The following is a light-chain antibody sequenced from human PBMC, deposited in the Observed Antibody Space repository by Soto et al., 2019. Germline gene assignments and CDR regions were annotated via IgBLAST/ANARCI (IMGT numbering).Light chain of an antibody. CDR3: QQFNDLPIT. CDR1: QSISSY. J-gene: IGKJ5*01. CDR2: DAS. V-gene: IGKV1-33*01. Sequence: DIQMTQSPASLSSSVGYSVTITCRASQSISSYLIWHKQKPGKAPNLLIYDASSLQTGVPSRFSGSGSGKDVTFTISSLQPDDSGTYYCQQFNDLPITFGQGTRLEIK.